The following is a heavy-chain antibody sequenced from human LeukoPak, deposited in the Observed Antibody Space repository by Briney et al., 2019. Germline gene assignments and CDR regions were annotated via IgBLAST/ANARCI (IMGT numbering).Heavy chain of an antibody. J-gene: IGHJ3*02. CDR3: AIQWLDDAFDT. D-gene: IGHD6-19*01. V-gene: IGHV4-34*01. CDR2: INHSGST. Sequence: PSETLSLTCAVYGGSFSGYYWSWIRQPPGKGLEWIGEINHSGSTNYNPSLKSRVTISVDTSKNQFSLKLSSVTAADTAVYYCAIQWLDDAFDTWGQGTMVTVSS. CDR1: GGSFSGYY.